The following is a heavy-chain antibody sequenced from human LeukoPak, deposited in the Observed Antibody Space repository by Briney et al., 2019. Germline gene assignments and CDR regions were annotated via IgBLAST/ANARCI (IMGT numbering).Heavy chain of an antibody. D-gene: IGHD1-1*01. CDR1: GFTFSSYW. CDR3: AGCAGGSPPQFCYFDL. J-gene: IGHJ2*01. Sequence: GGSLRLSCAASGFTFSSYWMHWVRQAPGKGLVWVSRINRDGSYTSYADSVKGRLTISRDNAKNTLYLQINSLRAEDTAVYYCAGCAGGSPPQFCYFDLWGRGTLVTVSS. V-gene: IGHV3-74*01. CDR2: INRDGSYT.